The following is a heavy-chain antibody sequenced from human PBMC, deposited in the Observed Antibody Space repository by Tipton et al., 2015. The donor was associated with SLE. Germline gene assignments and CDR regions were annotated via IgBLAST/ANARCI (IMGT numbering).Heavy chain of an antibody. CDR1: GGSISSGSYY. Sequence: TLSLTCTVSGGSISSGSYYWSWIRQPAGKGLEWIGRIYTSGSTNYNPPLKSRATISVDTSKNQFSLKLSSVTAADTAVYYCARPNYYDSSGSWGAFDIWGQGIMVTVSS. CDR3: ARPNYYDSSGSWGAFDI. CDR2: IYTSGST. V-gene: IGHV4-61*02. D-gene: IGHD3-22*01. J-gene: IGHJ3*02.